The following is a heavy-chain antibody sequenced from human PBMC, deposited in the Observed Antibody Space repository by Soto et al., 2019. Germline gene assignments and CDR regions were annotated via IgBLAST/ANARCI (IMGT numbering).Heavy chain of an antibody. J-gene: IGHJ6*03. Sequence: SETLSLTCTVSGGSISSYYWSWIRQPPGKGLEWIGYIYYSGSTNYNPSLKSRVTISVDTSKNQFSLKLSSVTAADTAVYYCARGVTTVTTWYYYYYYMDVWGKGTTVTVSS. V-gene: IGHV4-59*01. CDR3: ARGVTTVTTWYYYYYYMDV. CDR2: IYYSGST. CDR1: GGSISSYY. D-gene: IGHD4-17*01.